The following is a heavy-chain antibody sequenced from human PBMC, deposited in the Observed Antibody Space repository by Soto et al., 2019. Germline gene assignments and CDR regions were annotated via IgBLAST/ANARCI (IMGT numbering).Heavy chain of an antibody. CDR1: GGTFSSYA. CDR2: IIPIFGTA. J-gene: IGHJ4*02. V-gene: IGHV1-69*13. Sequence: ASVKVSCKASGGTFSSYAISWVRQAPGQGLEWMGGIIPIFGTANYAQKFQGRVTITADESTSTAYMELSSLRSEDTAVYYCASRVDPGFDYWGQGTLVTVSS. CDR3: ASRVDPGFDY.